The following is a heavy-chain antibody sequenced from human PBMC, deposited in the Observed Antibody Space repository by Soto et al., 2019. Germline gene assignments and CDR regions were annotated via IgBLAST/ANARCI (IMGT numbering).Heavy chain of an antibody. J-gene: IGHJ4*02. D-gene: IGHD1-26*01. V-gene: IGHV3-15*07. Sequence: EVQLVESGGGLVKPGGSLTLSCAGSGFTFSNAWMNWVRQAPGKGLEWVGRIKSKTDGGTADNAAPVKGRFSISRDDSKNTMYLQMNSLKSEDTAVYYCTTDNVGGWLRSGHWGQGTLVTVSS. CDR1: GFTFSNAW. CDR2: IKSKTDGGTA. CDR3: TTDNVGGWLRSGH.